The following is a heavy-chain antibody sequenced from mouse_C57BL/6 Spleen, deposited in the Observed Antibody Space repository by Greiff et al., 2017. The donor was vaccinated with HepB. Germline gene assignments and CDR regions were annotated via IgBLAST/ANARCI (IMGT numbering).Heavy chain of an antibody. J-gene: IGHJ4*01. Sequence: QVHVKQSGAELVKPGASVKISCKASGYAFSSYWMNWVKQRPGKGLEWIGQIYPGDGDTNYNGKFKGKATLTADKSSSTAYMQLSSLTSEDSAVYFCARPGGNYEDYYAMDYWGQGTSVTVSS. CDR2: IYPGDGDT. D-gene: IGHD2-1*01. CDR1: GYAFSSYW. CDR3: ARPGGNYEDYYAMDY. V-gene: IGHV1-80*01.